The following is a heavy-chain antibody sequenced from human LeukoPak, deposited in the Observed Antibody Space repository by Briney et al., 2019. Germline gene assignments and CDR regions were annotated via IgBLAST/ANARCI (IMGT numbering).Heavy chain of an antibody. D-gene: IGHD4-17*01. CDR2: INRDGSST. CDR1: GFTFSSYW. J-gene: IGHJ6*03. V-gene: IGHV3-74*01. Sequence: GGSLGLSCAASGFTFSSYWMQWVRQAPGKGLVWVSRINRDGSSTSYADSVQGRFTISRDNAKNTLYLQMNSLRAEDTAVYYCAREGPTVTTHMDVWGKGTTVTVSS. CDR3: AREGPTVTTHMDV.